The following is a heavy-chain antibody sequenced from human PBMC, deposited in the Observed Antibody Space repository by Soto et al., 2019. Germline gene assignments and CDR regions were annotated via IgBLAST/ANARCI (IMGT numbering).Heavy chain of an antibody. CDR3: ARGCGSVAAAVALYYFDY. J-gene: IGHJ4*02. V-gene: IGHV4-34*01. D-gene: IGHD6-13*01. CDR2: INHSGST. Sequence: QVQLQQWGVGLLKPSETLSLTCAVYGGSFSGYYWSWIRQPPGKGLEWIGEINHSGSTNYNPSLKSRVTISVDTSKNQFSLKLSSVTAADTAVYYCARGCGSVAAAVALYYFDYWGQGTLVTVSS. CDR1: GGSFSGYY.